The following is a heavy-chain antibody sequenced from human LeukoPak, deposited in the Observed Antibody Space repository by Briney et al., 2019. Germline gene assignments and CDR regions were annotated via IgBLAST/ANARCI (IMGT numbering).Heavy chain of an antibody. Sequence: KILWKSSGGTFSSYAISLVRQGPGQGVEGGGRIIPIFGTSNYAQKFQGRVTITADKSTSTAYMELSSLRSEDTAVYYCASARANYGETTNFDYWGQGTLVTVSS. D-gene: IGHD4-17*01. J-gene: IGHJ4*02. CDR1: GGTFSSYA. CDR2: IIPIFGTS. V-gene: IGHV1-69*06. CDR3: ASARANYGETTNFDY.